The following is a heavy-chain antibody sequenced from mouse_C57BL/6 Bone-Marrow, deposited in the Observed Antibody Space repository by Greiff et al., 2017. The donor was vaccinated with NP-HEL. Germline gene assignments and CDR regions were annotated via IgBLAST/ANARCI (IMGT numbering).Heavy chain of an antibody. Sequence: QVQLKQPGAELVMPGASVKLSCKASGYTFTSYWMHWVKQRPGQGLEWIGEIDPSDSYTNYNQKFKGKSTLTVDKSSSTAYMQLSSLTSEDSAVYYCAKGGYYGPFDYWGQGTTLTVSS. J-gene: IGHJ2*01. D-gene: IGHD2-1*01. CDR2: IDPSDSYT. CDR1: GYTFTSYW. CDR3: AKGGYYGPFDY. V-gene: IGHV1-69*01.